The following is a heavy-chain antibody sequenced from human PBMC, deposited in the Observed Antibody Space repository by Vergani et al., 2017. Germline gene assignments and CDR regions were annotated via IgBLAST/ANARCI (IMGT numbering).Heavy chain of an antibody. CDR2: ISGSGGST. CDR1: GFTFSSYA. CDR3: ARDRGSSGWYQKVLDY. D-gene: IGHD6-19*01. J-gene: IGHJ4*02. V-gene: IGHV3-23*01. Sequence: EVQLLESGGGLVQPGGSLRLSCAASGFTFSSYAMSWVRQAPGKGLEWVSAISGSGGSTYYADSVKGRFTISRDNSKNTLYLQMNSLRAEDTAVYYCARDRGSSGWYQKVLDYWRQGTLVSVSS.